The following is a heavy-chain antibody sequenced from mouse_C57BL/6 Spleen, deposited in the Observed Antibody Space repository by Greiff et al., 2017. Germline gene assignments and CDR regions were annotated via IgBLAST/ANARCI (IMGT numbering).Heavy chain of an antibody. Sequence: QVQLQQPGPELVKPGASVKISCKASGYAFSSSWMNWVKQRPGKGLEWIGRIYPGDGDTNYNGKFKGKATLTADKSSSTADMQLSSLTSEDSAVYFRTREGTGFDYWGQGTTLTVSS. CDR2: IYPGDGDT. J-gene: IGHJ2*01. D-gene: IGHD4-1*01. CDR3: TREGTGFDY. V-gene: IGHV1-82*01. CDR1: GYAFSSSW.